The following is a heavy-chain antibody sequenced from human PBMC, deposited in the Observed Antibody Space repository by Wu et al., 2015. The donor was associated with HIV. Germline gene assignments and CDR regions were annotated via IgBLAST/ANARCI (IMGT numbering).Heavy chain of an antibody. CDR3: AREGMLSHGSGSYSPTNPFDP. V-gene: IGHV1-69*05. D-gene: IGHD3-10*01. CDR2: IIPIFGTA. J-gene: IGHJ5*02. Sequence: QVQLVQSGAEVKKPGSSVKVSCKASGGTFSSYAISWVRQAPGQGLEWMGGIIPIFGTANYAQKFQGRVTITTDESTSTAYMELSSLRSEDTAVYYCAREGMLSHGSGSYSPTNPFDPVGPREPWSPSPQ. CDR1: GGTFSSYA.